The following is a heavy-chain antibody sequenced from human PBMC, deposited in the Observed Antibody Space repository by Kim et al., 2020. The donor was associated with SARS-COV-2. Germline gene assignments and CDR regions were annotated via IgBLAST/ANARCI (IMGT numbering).Heavy chain of an antibody. Sequence: ESEKGRFTISRQNSKNTLYLQMNSLRAEDTAVYYCARGPQYCGGDCYPDYWGQGTLVTVSS. V-gene: IGHV3-53*04. CDR3: ARGPQYCGGDCYPDY. D-gene: IGHD2-21*02. J-gene: IGHJ4*02.